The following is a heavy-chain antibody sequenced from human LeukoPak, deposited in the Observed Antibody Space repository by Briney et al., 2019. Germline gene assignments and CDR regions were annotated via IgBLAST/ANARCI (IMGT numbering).Heavy chain of an antibody. CDR1: GGSIISGSYY. CDR2: IYTSGST. J-gene: IGHJ5*02. D-gene: IGHD4-23*01. CDR3: ARDGGSKPDYGGNYWYDP. V-gene: IGHV4-61*02. Sequence: SQTLSLTCTVSGGSIISGSYYWSWIRQPAGKGLEWIGRIYTSGSTNYNPSLKSRVTISVDTSKNQFSLKLSSVTAADTAVYYCARDGGSKPDYGGNYWYDPWAQGTLVTVSS.